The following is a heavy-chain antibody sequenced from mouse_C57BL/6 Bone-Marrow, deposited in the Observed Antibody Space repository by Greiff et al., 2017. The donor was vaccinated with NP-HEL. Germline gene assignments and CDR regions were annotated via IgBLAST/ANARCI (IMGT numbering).Heavy chain of an antibody. CDR2: INPSTGGT. CDR1: GYSFTGYY. V-gene: IGHV1-42*01. CDR3: ARGGLWLRRDWYFDV. D-gene: IGHD2-2*01. J-gene: IGHJ1*03. Sequence: VQLQQSGPELVKPGASVKISCKASGYSFTGYYMNWVKQSPEKSLEWIGEINPSTGGTTYNQKFKAKATLTVDKSSSTAYMQLKSLTSEDSAVYYCARGGLWLRRDWYFDVWGTGTTVTVSS.